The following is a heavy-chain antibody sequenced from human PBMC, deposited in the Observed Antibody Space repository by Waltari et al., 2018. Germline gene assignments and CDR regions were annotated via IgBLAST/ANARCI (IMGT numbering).Heavy chain of an antibody. CDR1: GGSISSGGYY. V-gene: IGHV4-31*03. CDR2: IYYSGST. CDR3: ARESVVVPAARLFDY. D-gene: IGHD2-2*01. J-gene: IGHJ4*02. Sequence: QVQLQESGPGLVKPSQTLSLTCTVSGGSISSGGYYWSWIRQHPGKGLEWIGYIYYSGSTYYNPSLKSRVTISVDTSKNQFSLKLSSVTAADTAVYYCARESVVVPAARLFDYWGQGTLVTVSS.